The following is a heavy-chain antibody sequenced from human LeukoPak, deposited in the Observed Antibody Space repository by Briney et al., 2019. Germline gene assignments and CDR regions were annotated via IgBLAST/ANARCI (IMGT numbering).Heavy chain of an antibody. V-gene: IGHV3-23*01. J-gene: IGHJ4*02. CDR1: GFTFSSYA. Sequence: GGSLRLSCAASGFTFSSYAMSWVRQAPGKGLEWVSAISGSGGSTYYADSVKGRFTISRDNSKNTLYLQMNSLRAEDTAVYYCARVQVGATQSFDYWGQGTLVTVSS. CDR2: ISGSGGST. D-gene: IGHD1-26*01. CDR3: ARVQVGATQSFDY.